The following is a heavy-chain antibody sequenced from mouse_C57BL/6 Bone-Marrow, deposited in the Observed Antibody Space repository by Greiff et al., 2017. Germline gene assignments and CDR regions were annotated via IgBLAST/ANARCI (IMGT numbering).Heavy chain of an antibody. CDR1: GFSLTSYG. Sequence: QVQLQQSGPGLVQPSQSLSITCTVSGFSLTSYGVHWVRQSPGKGLEWLGVIWSGGSTDYNAAFISRLSISKDNSKSQVFFKMNSLQADDTAIYYCARESFITTVVAPMDYWGQGTSVTVSS. D-gene: IGHD1-1*01. V-gene: IGHV2-2*01. CDR3: ARESFITTVVAPMDY. CDR2: IWSGGST. J-gene: IGHJ4*01.